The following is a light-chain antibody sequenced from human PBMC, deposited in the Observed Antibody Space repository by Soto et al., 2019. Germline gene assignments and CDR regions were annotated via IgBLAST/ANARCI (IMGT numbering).Light chain of an antibody. V-gene: IGLV2-8*01. CDR2: EVT. CDR1: SSDIGSYSF. CDR3: SSYAGSNNFVM. Sequence: QSALTQPPSASGSPGQSVTICCTGTSSDIGSYSFVSWYQQHPGKAPKLITYEVTKRPSGVPDRFSGSKSGNTASLTVSGLQAEDEAGCYCSSYAGSNNFVMFGGGTKLTVL. J-gene: IGLJ3*02.